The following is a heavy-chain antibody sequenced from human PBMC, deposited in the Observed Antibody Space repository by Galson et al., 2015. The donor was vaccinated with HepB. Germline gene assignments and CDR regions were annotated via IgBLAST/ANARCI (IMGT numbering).Heavy chain of an antibody. Sequence: SVKVSCKASGYAFTSYGISWVRQAPGQGLEWMGWISAYNGNTNYAQKLQGRVTMTTDTSTSTAYMELRSLRSDDTAVYYCARGFRVAATLNAFDIWGQGTMVTVSS. CDR1: GYAFTSYG. V-gene: IGHV1-18*04. D-gene: IGHD2-15*01. CDR3: ARGFRVAATLNAFDI. J-gene: IGHJ3*02. CDR2: ISAYNGNT.